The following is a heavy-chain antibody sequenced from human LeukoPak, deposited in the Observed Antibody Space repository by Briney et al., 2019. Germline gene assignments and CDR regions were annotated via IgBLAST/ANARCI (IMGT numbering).Heavy chain of an antibody. CDR1: GGSFSGYY. D-gene: IGHD3-3*01. CDR2: INHSGST. CDR3: AKDLSKGLLYRRGMYYFDY. V-gene: IGHV4-34*01. J-gene: IGHJ4*02. Sequence: SETLSLTCAVYGGSFSGYYWSWIRQPPGKGLEWIGEINHSGSTNYNTSLKSRVTISVDTSKNQFSLKLSSVTAADTAVYYCAKDLSKGLLYRRGMYYFDYWGQGTLVTVSS.